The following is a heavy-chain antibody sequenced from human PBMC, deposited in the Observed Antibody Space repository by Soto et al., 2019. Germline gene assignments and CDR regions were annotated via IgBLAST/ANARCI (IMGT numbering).Heavy chain of an antibody. V-gene: IGHV3-33*01. Sequence: GGSLRLSCAASGFTFSSYGMHWVRQAPGKGLEWVAVIWYDGSNKYYADSVKGRFTISRDNSKNTLYLQMNSLRAEDTAVYYCARDGRGPEYYYYNGMDVWGQGTTVTVSS. CDR1: GFTFSSYG. D-gene: IGHD1-26*01. CDR3: ARDGRGPEYYYYNGMDV. CDR2: IWYDGSNK. J-gene: IGHJ6*02.